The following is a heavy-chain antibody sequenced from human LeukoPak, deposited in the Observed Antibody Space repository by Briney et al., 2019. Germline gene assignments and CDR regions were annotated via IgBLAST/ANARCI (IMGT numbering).Heavy chain of an antibody. J-gene: IGHJ4*02. Sequence: ASVKVSCKASGYTFTGYYVHWVRQAPGQGLEWMGRINPNSGDTNYAQRFQGRVTMTRDTSISTAYMELSRLRSDDTAVYYCARDYCGGDCFPDYWGQGTLVTVSS. CDR2: INPNSGDT. V-gene: IGHV1-2*06. CDR1: GYTFTGYY. CDR3: ARDYCGGDCFPDY. D-gene: IGHD2-21*02.